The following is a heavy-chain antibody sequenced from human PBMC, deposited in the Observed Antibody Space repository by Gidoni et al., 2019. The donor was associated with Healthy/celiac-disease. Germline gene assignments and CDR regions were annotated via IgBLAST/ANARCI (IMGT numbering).Heavy chain of an antibody. CDR3: AIGVDSRGWYGAYY. CDR1: GFTFSSYA. V-gene: IGHV3-23*01. CDR2: ISGSGGST. J-gene: IGHJ4*02. D-gene: IGHD6-19*01. Sequence: EVQLLESGGGLVQPGGSLRLYCAASGFTFSSYAVSWVRQAPGKGMEWFLAISGSGGSTYYANSGKGRFTISRGNSKNTLYLQMNSLRAEDTAVYYCAIGVDSRGWYGAYYWGQGTLVTVSS.